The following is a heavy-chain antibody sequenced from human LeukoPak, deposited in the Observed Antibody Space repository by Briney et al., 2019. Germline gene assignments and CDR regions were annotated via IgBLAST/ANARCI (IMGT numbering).Heavy chain of an antibody. CDR2: IYPRDGST. CDR1: GYIFINNY. J-gene: IGHJ4*02. CDR3: ARDQEGFDY. V-gene: IGHV1-46*01. Sequence: GASVKVSCKASGYIFINNYIQWVRQAPGQGLGWVGMIYPRDGSTSYAQNFRGRVTVTRDTSTRTVHMELSGLTSEDTAVYYCARDQEGFDYWGQGTLVTVSS.